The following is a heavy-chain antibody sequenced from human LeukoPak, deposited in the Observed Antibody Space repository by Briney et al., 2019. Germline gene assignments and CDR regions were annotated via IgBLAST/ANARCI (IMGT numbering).Heavy chain of an antibody. D-gene: IGHD2-21*01. CDR3: ARGGDYADKRWFDP. Sequence: PSETLSLTCTVSGGSISSGSYYWSWIRQPAGKGLEWIGRIYTSGSTNYNPSLKSRVTISVDKSKNQFSLTLNSVTAADTAVYYCARGGDYADKRWFDPWGQGTLVTVSS. CDR2: IYTSGST. J-gene: IGHJ5*02. CDR1: GGSISSGSYY. V-gene: IGHV4-61*02.